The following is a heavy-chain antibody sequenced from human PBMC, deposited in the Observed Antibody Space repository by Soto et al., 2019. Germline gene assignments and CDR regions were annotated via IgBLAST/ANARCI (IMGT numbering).Heavy chain of an antibody. V-gene: IGHV1-46*01. CDR1: GYTFTSYY. D-gene: IGHD3-9*01. J-gene: IGHJ4*02. CDR3: ARVHYDILTGYSHAFDC. CDR2: INPSGGST. Sequence: ASVKVSCKASGYTFTSYYMHWVRQAPGQGLEWMGIINPSGGSTSYAQKFQGRVTMTRDTSTSTVYMEMSSLRAEDTAVYYCARVHYDILTGYSHAFDCWGQGTLVTVSS.